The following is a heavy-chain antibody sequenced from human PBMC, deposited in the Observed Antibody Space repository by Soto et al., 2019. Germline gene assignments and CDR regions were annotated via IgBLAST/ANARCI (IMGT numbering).Heavy chain of an antibody. CDR3: AKCSPRYSSGLKAYYFDH. D-gene: IGHD6-19*01. CDR2: ISGSGSSS. J-gene: IGHJ4*02. V-gene: IGHV3-23*01. CDR1: GFTFSRYA. Sequence: GGSLRLSCTASGFTFSRYALGWVRQAPGKGLEWVSAISGSGSSSYYADSVKGRFTISRDNSKNTLYLQMNSLRAEDTAVYYCAKCSPRYSSGLKAYYFDHWGQGTLVTVSS.